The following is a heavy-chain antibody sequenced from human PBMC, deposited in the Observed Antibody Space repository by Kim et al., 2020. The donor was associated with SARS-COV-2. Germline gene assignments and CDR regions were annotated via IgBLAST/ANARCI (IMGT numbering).Heavy chain of an antibody. CDR3: ARHLGQQLVLGYFDY. J-gene: IGHJ4*02. D-gene: IGHD6-13*01. V-gene: IGHV4-39*01. Sequence: PSLQSRVTISVDTSKNQFSLKLSSVTAADTAVYYCARHLGQQLVLGYFDYWGQGTLVTVSS.